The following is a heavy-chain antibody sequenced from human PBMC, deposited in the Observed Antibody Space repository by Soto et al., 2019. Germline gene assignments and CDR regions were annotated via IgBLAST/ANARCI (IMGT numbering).Heavy chain of an antibody. Sequence: PGGSLRLSCAASGFRFRAYGIHWVRQAPGKGLEWVAAVSTDGSDRDYADTVKGRFTVYRDNSKDTAFLQMDSLRRDDTAVYYCAKVGIYSNYNYFDFWGQGTLVTVSS. CDR1: GFRFRAYG. CDR2: VSTDGSDR. CDR3: AKVGIYSNYNYFDF. V-gene: IGHV3-30*18. J-gene: IGHJ4*02. D-gene: IGHD4-4*01.